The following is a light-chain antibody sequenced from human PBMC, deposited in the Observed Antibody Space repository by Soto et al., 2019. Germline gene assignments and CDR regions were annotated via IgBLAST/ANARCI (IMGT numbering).Light chain of an antibody. CDR2: GAS. V-gene: IGKV3-15*01. CDR3: QQYNYWPPWT. CDR1: QSVSSN. J-gene: IGKJ1*01. Sequence: EMVMTHSPATLAVSPWERATLSFSASQSVSSNLAWYQQKPGQAPRLLIYGASTRAIGIPARFSGSGSGTEFTLTISSLQSEDLAVYYCQQYNYWPPWTFGQGTKVDI.